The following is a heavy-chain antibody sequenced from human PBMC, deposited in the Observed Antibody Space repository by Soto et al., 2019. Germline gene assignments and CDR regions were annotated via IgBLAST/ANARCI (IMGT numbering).Heavy chain of an antibody. V-gene: IGHV3-66*01. Sequence: EVQLVESGGGLVQPGGSLRLSRAASGFTVSNNYVSWVRQAPGKGLEWVSVIYSGGSTYYADSVKGRFTISRDNSKNTLYLQMNNLRAEDTAVYCCARDRESSGWYRGFDYWGQGTLVTVSS. CDR3: ARDRESSGWYRGFDY. D-gene: IGHD6-19*01. J-gene: IGHJ4*02. CDR2: IYSGGST. CDR1: GFTVSNNY.